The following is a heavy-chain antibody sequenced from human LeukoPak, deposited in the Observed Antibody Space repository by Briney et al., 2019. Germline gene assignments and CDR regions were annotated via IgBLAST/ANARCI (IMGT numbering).Heavy chain of an antibody. J-gene: IGHJ3*02. Sequence: GESLKISCKGSGYSFTSYWIGWVRQMPGKGLEWMGIIYPGDSDTRYSPSFQGQVTISADKSISTAYLQWSSLKASDTAMYYCATPRDGYKIRDAFDIWGQGTMVTVSS. V-gene: IGHV5-51*01. D-gene: IGHD5-24*01. CDR2: IYPGDSDT. CDR1: GYSFTSYW. CDR3: ATPRDGYKIRDAFDI.